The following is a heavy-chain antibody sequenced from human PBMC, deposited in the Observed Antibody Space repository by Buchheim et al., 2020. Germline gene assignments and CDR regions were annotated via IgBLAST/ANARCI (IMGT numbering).Heavy chain of an antibody. CDR1: GFTFINYD. CDR2: IDGRSYNT. Sequence: EVQLLESGGDLVQPGGSLRLSCEVSGFTFINYDMSWVRQAPGKGLEWVSGIDGRSYNTFYADSVKGRFTISRDNPKNTLYLQMSGLRAEDAAVYYLAKRYCYGDGGAFDSWGQGTL. V-gene: IGHV3-23*01. J-gene: IGHJ4*02. D-gene: IGHD2-21*01. CDR3: AKRYCYGDGGAFDS.